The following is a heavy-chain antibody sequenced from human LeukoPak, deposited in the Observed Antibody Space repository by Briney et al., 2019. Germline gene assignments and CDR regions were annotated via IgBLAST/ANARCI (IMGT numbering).Heavy chain of an antibody. V-gene: IGHV3-48*01. J-gene: IGHJ4*02. CDR3: AREFSRPDCSGGSCYEMVDS. CDR2: ISSSSSTK. CDR1: GLTFSTYS. Sequence: PGGSLRLSCAASGLTFSTYSMNWVRQAPGKGLEWVPYISSSSSTKYYADSVKGRFTISRDNAKNSLYLQMNSLRAEDTAVYYCAREFSRPDCSGGSCYEMVDSWGQGTLVTVSS. D-gene: IGHD2-15*01.